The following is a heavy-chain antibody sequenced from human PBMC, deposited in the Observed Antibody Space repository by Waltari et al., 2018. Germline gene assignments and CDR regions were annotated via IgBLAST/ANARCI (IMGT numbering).Heavy chain of an antibody. CDR2: ISHSGDT. Sequence: QVQLQESGPGLVKSSDTLSLTCPFSGESLSSSDCWTWVRQSPGKGMEWIGEISHSGDTDYHPSLKGRVTISADRSRNQFSLNLNSVTAADTAVYYCARARYFGLLFAWFDPWGQGTLVTVSS. J-gene: IGHJ5*02. V-gene: IGHV4-4*02. CDR3: ARARYFGLLFAWFDP. D-gene: IGHD2-21*02. CDR1: GESLSSSDC.